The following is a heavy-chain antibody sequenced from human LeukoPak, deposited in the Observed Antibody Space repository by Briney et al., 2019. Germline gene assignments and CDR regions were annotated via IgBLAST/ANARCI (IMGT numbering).Heavy chain of an antibody. V-gene: IGHV4-59*01. CDR2: IYYSGST. J-gene: IGHJ4*02. CDR1: GFTFRNYA. Sequence: GSLRLSCAASGFTFRNYAMSWVRQAPGKGLEWIGYIYYSGSTNYNPSLKSRVTISVDTSKNQFSLKLSSVTAADTAVYYCARDLTTGNFDYWGQGTLVTVSS. CDR3: ARDLTTGNFDY. D-gene: IGHD1-1*01.